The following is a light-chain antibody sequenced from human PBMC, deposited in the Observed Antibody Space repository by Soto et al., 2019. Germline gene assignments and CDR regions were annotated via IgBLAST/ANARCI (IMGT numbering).Light chain of an antibody. CDR3: QQYGTSLLYT. CDR1: QSVTSGY. J-gene: IGKJ2*01. V-gene: IGKV3-20*01. Sequence: EIVLTQSPGTLSLSPGERATLSCRASQSVTSGYLAWYQQKPGQAPRLLIYDASRRATGIPERFSGSGSGTDFTLTIGRLEPEDFAVYYCQQYGTSLLYTFGQGTKLEIK. CDR2: DAS.